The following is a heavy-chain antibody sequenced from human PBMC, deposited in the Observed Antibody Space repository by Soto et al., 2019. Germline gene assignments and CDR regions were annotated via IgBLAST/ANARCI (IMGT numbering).Heavy chain of an antibody. CDR1: DGYSSSSSDY. V-gene: IGHV4-39*01. CDR3: ASGVVIKASYFDF. Sequence: SLPLSDTSTVADGYSSSSSDYRGRIKQPPGKGLEWIGSFHYSGSTYYNPSLKSRVSISVDTSKNQFSLKLTSVTTADTAVYYCASGVVIKASYFDFWGQGTLVTSP. CDR2: FHYSGST. J-gene: IGHJ4*02. D-gene: IGHD3-22*01.